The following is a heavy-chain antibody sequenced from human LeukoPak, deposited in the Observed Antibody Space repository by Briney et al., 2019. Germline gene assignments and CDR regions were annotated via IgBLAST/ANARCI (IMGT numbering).Heavy chain of an antibody. CDR2: IYTSGST. Sequence: SQTLSLTCTVSGGSISGGSYYWSWIRQPAGKGLEWIGRIYTSGSTNYNPSLKIRVTISVDTSKNQFSLKLSSVTAADTAVYYCAREGTVAGTGNYYYGMDVWGQGTTVTVSS. J-gene: IGHJ6*02. CDR3: AREGTVAGTGNYYYGMDV. CDR1: GGSISGGSYY. D-gene: IGHD6-19*01. V-gene: IGHV4-61*02.